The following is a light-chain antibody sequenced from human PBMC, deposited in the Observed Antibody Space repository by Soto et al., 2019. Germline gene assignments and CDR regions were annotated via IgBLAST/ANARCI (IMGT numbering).Light chain of an antibody. CDR3: QQYGGSPTWT. CDR2: GAS. Sequence: EIVLTQSPGPLSLSPGEGATLSCRSSQSVSSSYLAWYQQQPGQAPRLLIYGASSRAAGIPDRFSGSGAGTDFTPTISRLEPEDFVVYYCQQYGGSPTWTLGQGTKVDIK. V-gene: IGKV3-20*01. CDR1: QSVSSSY. J-gene: IGKJ1*01.